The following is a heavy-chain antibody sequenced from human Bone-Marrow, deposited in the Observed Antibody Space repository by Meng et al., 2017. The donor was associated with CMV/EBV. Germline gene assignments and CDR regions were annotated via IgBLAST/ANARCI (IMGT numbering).Heavy chain of an antibody. J-gene: IGHJ5*02. CDR1: GYTFTSYA. D-gene: IGHD6-6*01. CDR3: ARDMIASRPGWFDP. CDR2: INNYNGNT. V-gene: IGHV1-3*04. Sequence: QVQLVQSGAEVKKPGASVKVSCKASGYTFTSYAMHWVRQAPGQRLEWMGWINNYNGNTNYAQKFQDRVTMTTDASTSIAYMELRSLRFDDTAIYYCARDMIASRPGWFDPWGQGTLVTVSS.